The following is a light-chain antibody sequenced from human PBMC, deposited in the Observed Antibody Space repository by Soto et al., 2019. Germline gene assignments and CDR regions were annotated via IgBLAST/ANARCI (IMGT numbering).Light chain of an antibody. Sequence: QSALTQPASVSGSPRQSITISCTGTSSDIGSYTYVSWYQQHPGKAPKLMIYEVSNRPSGVSGRFSGSKSGNTASLTISGLQADDEADYYCSSYTSGTPLIAFGPGTKLTVL. CDR2: EVS. CDR1: SSDIGSYTY. J-gene: IGLJ1*01. CDR3: SSYTSGTPLIA. V-gene: IGLV2-14*01.